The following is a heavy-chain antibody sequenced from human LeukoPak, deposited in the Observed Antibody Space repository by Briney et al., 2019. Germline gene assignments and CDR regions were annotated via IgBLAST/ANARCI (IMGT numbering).Heavy chain of an antibody. CDR1: GYTLTSYY. Sequence: ASVKVSCKASGYTLTSYYLHWMRQPPGQGLEWMGMVNPSGGSTSYAQKFQGRVTMTRDTSTTTVYMELSSLRSDDTAVLYCARRHKHYYQIDYWGQGTLVTVSS. CDR2: VNPSGGST. V-gene: IGHV1-46*01. J-gene: IGHJ4*02. D-gene: IGHD1-26*01. CDR3: ARRHKHYYQIDY.